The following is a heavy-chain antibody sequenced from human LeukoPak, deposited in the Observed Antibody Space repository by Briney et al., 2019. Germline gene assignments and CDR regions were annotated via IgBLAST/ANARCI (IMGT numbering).Heavy chain of an antibody. Sequence: GASVKVSCKASGYTFTGYYMHWVRQAPGQGLEWMGWINPNSGGTNYAQKFQGRVTMTRDTSISTAYMELSRLRSDDTAVYYCARDRFPRYCSGGSCYHRGQNWFDPWGQGTLVTVSP. D-gene: IGHD2-15*01. CDR1: GYTFTGYY. J-gene: IGHJ5*02. CDR2: INPNSGGT. V-gene: IGHV1-2*02. CDR3: ARDRFPRYCSGGSCYHRGQNWFDP.